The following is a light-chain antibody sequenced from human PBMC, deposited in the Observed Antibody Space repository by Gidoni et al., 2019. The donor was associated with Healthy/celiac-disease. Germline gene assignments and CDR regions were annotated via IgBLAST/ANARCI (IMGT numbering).Light chain of an antibody. J-gene: IGKJ2*01. CDR2: AAP. CDR1: QSITSY. CDR3: QQSDSTPLYT. Sequence: DIHMPQSPSSLSASVGDRVTITCRASQSITSYLNWYQQKPGKAPKLLIYAAPSLQSGVPSRCSVSGSVTDFTLTISSLQPEDFATYYCQQSDSTPLYTFGQGTKLEIK. V-gene: IGKV1-39*01.